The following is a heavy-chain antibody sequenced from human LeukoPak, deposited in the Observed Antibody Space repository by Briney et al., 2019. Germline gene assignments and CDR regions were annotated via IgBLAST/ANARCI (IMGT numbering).Heavy chain of an antibody. V-gene: IGHV3-30*18. CDR2: ISYDGSNK. CDR1: GFTFSSYG. J-gene: IGHJ4*02. Sequence: GGSLRLSCAASGFTFSSYGMHWVRQAPGKGLEWVAVISYDGSNKYYADSVKGRFTISRDNSKNTLYLQMNSLRAEDTAVYYCAKGRKNREIDYWGQGTLVTVSS. CDR3: AKGRKNREIDY. D-gene: IGHD2/OR15-2a*01.